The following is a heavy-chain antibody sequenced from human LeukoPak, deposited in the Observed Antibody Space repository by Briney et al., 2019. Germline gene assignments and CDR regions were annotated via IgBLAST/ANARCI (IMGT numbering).Heavy chain of an antibody. V-gene: IGHV3-23*01. D-gene: IGHD2/OR15-2a*01. CDR3: AKKRKSSPTSFDN. J-gene: IGHJ4*02. CDR1: GFTFTSYA. CDR2: ISGSGRES. Sequence: GGSLGLSCAASGFTFTSYAMSWVRQAPGKGLEWVSAISGSGRESNYADSVKGRFTISRDNSKNTLYLQMSSLRAEDTALYYCAKKRKSSPTSFDNWGQGTLVTVSS.